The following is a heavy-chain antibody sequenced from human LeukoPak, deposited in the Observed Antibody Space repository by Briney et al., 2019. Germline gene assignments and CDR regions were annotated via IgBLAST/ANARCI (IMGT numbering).Heavy chain of an antibody. CDR3: ARDSTYGSGSVDY. CDR2: IWYDGSNK. Sequence: GGSLRLSCAASGFTFSSYGMHWVRQAPGKGLEWVAVIWYDGSNKYYADSVKGRFTISRDNSKNTLYLQMNSLRAEDTAVYYCARDSTYGSGSVDYWGQGTLVTVSS. V-gene: IGHV3-33*08. J-gene: IGHJ4*02. D-gene: IGHD3-10*01. CDR1: GFTFSSYG.